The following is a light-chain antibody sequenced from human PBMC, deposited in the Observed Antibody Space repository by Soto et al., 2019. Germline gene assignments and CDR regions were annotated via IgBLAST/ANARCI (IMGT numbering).Light chain of an antibody. V-gene: IGKV1-5*03. CDR1: QSINSW. CDR3: QHYDTYFPT. J-gene: IGKJ1*01. Sequence: DIQMTQSPSTLCASIGDRVTITCRASQSINSWLAWFQQKPGKAPKLLIYKASSLEGGVPSRFSGNGSGTEFTLTISSLQPDDIATYYCQHYDTYFPTFGQGTKVEIK. CDR2: KAS.